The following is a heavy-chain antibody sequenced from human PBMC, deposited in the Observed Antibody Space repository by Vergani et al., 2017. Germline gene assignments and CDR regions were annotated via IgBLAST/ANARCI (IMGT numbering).Heavy chain of an antibody. CDR1: GFTFGSYA. CDR3: VRDQVTMLRGSDALDI. V-gene: IGHV3-49*03. D-gene: IGHD3-10*01. Sequence: EVQLLESGGDLVQPGRSLRLSCTASGFTFGSYAMDWFRQAPGQGLEWVGGIRSKAYGQATIYAASVKGRFTISRDDSKSIAYLQMNNLQTEDTAMYYCVRDQVTMLRGSDALDIWGQGTMVTVSS. J-gene: IGHJ3*02. CDR2: IRSKAYGQAT.